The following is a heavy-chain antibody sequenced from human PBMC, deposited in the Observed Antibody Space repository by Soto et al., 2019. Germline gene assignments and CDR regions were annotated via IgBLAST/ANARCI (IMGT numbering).Heavy chain of an antibody. CDR3: ARTGLWWEITLAYFDY. D-gene: IGHD1-26*01. Sequence: PSETLSLTCTVSGGSISSSSYYWGWIRQPPGKGLEWIGSIYYSGSTYYNPSLKSRVTISVDTSKNQFSLKLSSVTAADTAVYYCARTGLWWEITLAYFDYWGQGTLVPVSS. J-gene: IGHJ4*02. CDR2: IYYSGST. V-gene: IGHV4-39*01. CDR1: GGSISSSSYY.